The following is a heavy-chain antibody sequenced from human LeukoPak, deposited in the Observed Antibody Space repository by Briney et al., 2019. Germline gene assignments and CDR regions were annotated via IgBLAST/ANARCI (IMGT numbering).Heavy chain of an antibody. CDR1: GVSVSSGSYY. Sequence: SETLSLTCTVSGVSVSSGSYYWSWIRQPPGKVLEWIGYIYYSGSTNYNPSLKSRVTISVDTSKNQFSLKVTSVTAADTAVYYCARRGGSGRSFDYWGQGTLVTVSS. V-gene: IGHV4-61*01. CDR3: ARRGGSGRSFDY. CDR2: IYYSGST. J-gene: IGHJ4*02. D-gene: IGHD3-10*01.